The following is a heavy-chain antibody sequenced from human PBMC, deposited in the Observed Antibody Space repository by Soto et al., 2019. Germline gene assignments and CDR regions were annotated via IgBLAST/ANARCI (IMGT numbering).Heavy chain of an antibody. V-gene: IGHV1-69*13. CDR1: GDNFSSDA. J-gene: IGHJ4*01. CDR2: IIPTFGRT. Sequence: SVKVSCKASGDNFSSDAVSGVRQAPGKGLEWMGKIIPTFGRTNHAKKFQVRLKISADDSTTTVYMEPTRMESDDTAVYDCARDPGSSFAMDVWGQGTLVTVSS. CDR3: ARDPGSSFAMDV. D-gene: IGHD5-18*01.